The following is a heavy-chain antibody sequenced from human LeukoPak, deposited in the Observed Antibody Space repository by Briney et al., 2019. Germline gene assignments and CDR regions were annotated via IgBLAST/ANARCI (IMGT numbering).Heavy chain of an antibody. V-gene: IGHV3-15*01. J-gene: IGHJ3*02. D-gene: IGHD5-18*01. Sequence: GGSLRLSCATSGFTFTYAWMSRVRQAPGKGLEWVGRAKSKTDGVTTDYAAPVKGRFTISRDDSKNTLYLQMNSLKTEDTAVYYCSKYKYGAFDIWGQGTMVTVSS. CDR3: SKYKYGAFDI. CDR1: GFTFTYAW. CDR2: AKSKTDGVTT.